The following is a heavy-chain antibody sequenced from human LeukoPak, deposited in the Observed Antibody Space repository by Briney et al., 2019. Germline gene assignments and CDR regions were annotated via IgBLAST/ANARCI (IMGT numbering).Heavy chain of an antibody. CDR1: GYTISSGYY. V-gene: IGHV4-38-2*01. Sequence: SSETLSLTCAVSGYTISSGYYGGWIRQPPGKGLEWIGSIYHSGSTFYNPSLRSRVTISTDTAKNQFSLTLSSVTAADAAVYYRARPQGATAMVAFDIWGQGTMVTVSS. CDR2: IYHSGST. D-gene: IGHD2-2*01. CDR3: ARPQGATAMVAFDI. J-gene: IGHJ3*02.